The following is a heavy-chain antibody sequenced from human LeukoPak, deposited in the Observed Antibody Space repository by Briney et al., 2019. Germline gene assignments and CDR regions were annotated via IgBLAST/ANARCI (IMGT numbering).Heavy chain of an antibody. Sequence: SETLSLTCAVSGGSISSGGYSWSWIRQPPEKGLEWIGYIYHSGSTYYNPSLKSRVTMSVDMSKNRLSLRLTSVTAADTAVYYCARELGRAFDIWGQGTVVIVSS. J-gene: IGHJ3*02. CDR2: IYHSGST. CDR1: GGSISSGGYS. V-gene: IGHV4-30-2*01. D-gene: IGHD3-3*02. CDR3: ARELGRAFDI.